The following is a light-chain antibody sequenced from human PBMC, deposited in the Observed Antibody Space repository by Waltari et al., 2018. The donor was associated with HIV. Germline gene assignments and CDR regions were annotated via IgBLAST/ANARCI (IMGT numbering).Light chain of an antibody. J-gene: IGKJ5*01. V-gene: IGKV3-11*01. CDR2: HAS. CDR1: QSIATF. CDR3: QQRAISPGT. Sequence: DIVLTHSPATLSLSPGERATLPCRASQSIATFLAWYEHKPGQPPRLLMSHASTRATGIPARFSGSGSGTDFTLTISSLEPEDFAIYYGQQRAISPGTFGHGTRLDIK.